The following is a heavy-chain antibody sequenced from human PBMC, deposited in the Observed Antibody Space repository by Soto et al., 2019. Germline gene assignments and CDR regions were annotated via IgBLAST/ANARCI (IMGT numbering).Heavy chain of an antibody. Sequence: SETLSLTCTVSGGSISSYYWSWIRQPPGKGLEWIGYIYYSGSTNYNPSLKSRVTISVDTSKNQFSLKLSSVTAADTAVYYCARHRGLKNFDYWGQGTLVTVSS. CDR1: GGSISSYY. D-gene: IGHD3-10*01. J-gene: IGHJ4*02. V-gene: IGHV4-59*08. CDR3: ARHRGLKNFDY. CDR2: IYYSGST.